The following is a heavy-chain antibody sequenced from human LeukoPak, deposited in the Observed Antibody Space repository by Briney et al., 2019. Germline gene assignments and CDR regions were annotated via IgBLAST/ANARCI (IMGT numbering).Heavy chain of an antibody. CDR1: GGSISSSSYY. J-gene: IGHJ3*02. CDR2: IYYSGST. CDR3: ARITYYDFWSGYYTLNDAFDI. V-gene: IGHV4-39*01. Sequence: SETLSLTCTVSGGSISSSSYYWGWIRQPPGKGLEWIGSIYYSGSTYYNPSLKSRVTISVDTSKNRFSLKLSSVTAADTAVYYCARITYYDFWSGYYTLNDAFDIWGQGTMVTVSS. D-gene: IGHD3-3*01.